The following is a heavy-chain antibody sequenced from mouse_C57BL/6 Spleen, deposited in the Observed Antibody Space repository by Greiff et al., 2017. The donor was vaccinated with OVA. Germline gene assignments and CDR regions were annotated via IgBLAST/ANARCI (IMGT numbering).Heavy chain of an antibody. CDR2: INPNNGGT. Sequence: VQLQQSGPELVKPGASVKISCKASGYTFTDYYMNWVKQSHGKSLEWIGDINPNNGGTSYNQKFKGKATLTVDKSSSTAYMELRSLTSEDSAVYYCAWYYYAMDYWGQGTSVTVSS. CDR3: AWYYYAMDY. J-gene: IGHJ4*01. V-gene: IGHV1-26*01. CDR1: GYTFTDYY. D-gene: IGHD1-1*02.